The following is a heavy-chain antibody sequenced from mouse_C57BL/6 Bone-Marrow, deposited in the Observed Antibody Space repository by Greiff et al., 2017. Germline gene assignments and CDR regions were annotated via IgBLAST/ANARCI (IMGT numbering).Heavy chain of an antibody. CDR2: ISSGGGYI. CDR1: GFTFSSYA. J-gene: IGHJ4*01. V-gene: IGHV5-9-1*02. D-gene: IGHD1-2*01. Sequence: EVKLMESGAGLVKPGGSLKLSCAASGFTFSSYAMSWVRQTPAKRLEWVAYISSGGGYIYYADTVKGRFTISRDNARNPLYLQMSSLKSEDTAMYYCTRPITAEVRDWGQGTSVTVSS. CDR3: TRPITAEVRD.